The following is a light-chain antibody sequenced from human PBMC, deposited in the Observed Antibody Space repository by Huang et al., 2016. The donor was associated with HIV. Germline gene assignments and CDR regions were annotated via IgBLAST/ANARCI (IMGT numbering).Light chain of an antibody. CDR3: QQYDNLSLA. J-gene: IGKJ4*01. CDR2: DAS. V-gene: IGKV1-33*01. Sequence: DIQMTQSPSSLSASVGDRVTVTCQASQDIGKHLNWYQHKPGRAPKLLIHDASNLETGGPSRFSGSGSGIHFTFTITSLQPEDIATYYCQQYDNLSLAFGGGTKVEIK. CDR1: QDIGKH.